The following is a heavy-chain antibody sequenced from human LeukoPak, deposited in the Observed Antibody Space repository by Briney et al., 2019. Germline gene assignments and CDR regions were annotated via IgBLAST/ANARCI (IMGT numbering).Heavy chain of an antibody. CDR1: GFTFSSYT. Sequence: PGGSLRLSCAASGFTFSSYTMNWVRQAPGRGLEWVSAFSAGGGGTYYADSVKGRFIISRDNSKSTLYLQMNSLRAEDTALYYCAKGNNYYDSSGLGYWGQGTLVTVSS. D-gene: IGHD3-22*01. CDR3: AKGNNYYDSSGLGY. J-gene: IGHJ4*02. V-gene: IGHV3-23*01. CDR2: FSAGGGGT.